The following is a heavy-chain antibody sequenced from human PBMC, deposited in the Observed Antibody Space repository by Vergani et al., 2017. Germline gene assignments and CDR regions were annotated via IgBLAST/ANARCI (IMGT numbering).Heavy chain of an antibody. D-gene: IGHD3-10*01. Sequence: QVQLQESGPGLVKPSETLSLTCTVSGGSISSYYWSWIRQPPGKALEWIWYIYYSGSTNYNPSLRSRVTISVNTSKNQFSLKLSSVTAADTAVYYCARDGYYASGSYSRPYYYYYGMDVWGQGTTVTVSS. CDR1: GGSISSYY. CDR2: IYYSGST. V-gene: IGHV4-59*01. J-gene: IGHJ6*02. CDR3: ARDGYYASGSYSRPYYYYYGMDV.